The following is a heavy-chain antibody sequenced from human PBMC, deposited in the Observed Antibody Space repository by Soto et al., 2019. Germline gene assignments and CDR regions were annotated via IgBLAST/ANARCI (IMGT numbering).Heavy chain of an antibody. V-gene: IGHV1-69*13. D-gene: IGHD4-4*01. CDR1: GGTFSSYA. CDR2: IIPIFGTA. Sequence: SVKVSCKASGGTFSSYAISWVRQAPGQGLEWMGGIIPIFGTANYAQKFQGRVTITADESTSTAYMELSSLRSEDTAVYYCARDEYSNYQSSYYYYYGMDVWGQRTTVTVSS. CDR3: ARDEYSNYQSSYYYYYGMDV. J-gene: IGHJ6*02.